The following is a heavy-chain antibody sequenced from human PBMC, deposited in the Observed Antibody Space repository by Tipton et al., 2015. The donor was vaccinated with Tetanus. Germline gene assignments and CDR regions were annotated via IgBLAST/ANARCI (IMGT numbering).Heavy chain of an antibody. D-gene: IGHD3-10*01. Sequence: EVQLVQSGAEVKKPGESLKISCKGSGYNFNNYWIGWVRQMPGKGLAWMGIIYPGDSDTTYSPPFQGQVAISVDKSINTAYLQWSSLTASDAAIYYCARRDFGSGSYSKGAGGTFDIWGQGTKVTVSS. CDR3: ARRDFGSGSYSKGAGGTFDI. CDR1: GYNFNNYW. J-gene: IGHJ3*02. V-gene: IGHV5-51*01. CDR2: IYPGDSDT.